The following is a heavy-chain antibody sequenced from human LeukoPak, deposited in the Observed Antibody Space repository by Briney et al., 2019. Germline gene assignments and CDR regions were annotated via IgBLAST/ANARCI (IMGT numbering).Heavy chain of an antibody. CDR2: FDPEDGET. V-gene: IGHV1-24*01. CDR1: GYTLTELS. J-gene: IGHJ4*02. CDR3: ARTDGSGSDSPHY. Sequence: VASVKVSCKVSGYTLTELSMHWVRQAPGKGLEWMGGFDPEDGETIYAQKFQGRVTMTEDTSTDTAYMELRSLRSDDTAVYYCARTDGSGSDSPHYWGQGTLVTVSS. D-gene: IGHD3-10*01.